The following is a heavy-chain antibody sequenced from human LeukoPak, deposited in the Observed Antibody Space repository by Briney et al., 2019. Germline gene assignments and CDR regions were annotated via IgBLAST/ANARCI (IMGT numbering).Heavy chain of an antibody. V-gene: IGHV1-8*01. Sequence: ASVKVSCKASGYTFTSYDINWVRQATGQGLEWMGWMNPNSGNTGYAQKFQGRVTVTRNTSISTAYMELSSLRSEDTAVYYCARALGYCSSTSCYLYWFDPWGQGTLVTVSS. D-gene: IGHD2-2*01. CDR2: MNPNSGNT. J-gene: IGHJ5*02. CDR1: GYTFTSYD. CDR3: ARALGYCSSTSCYLYWFDP.